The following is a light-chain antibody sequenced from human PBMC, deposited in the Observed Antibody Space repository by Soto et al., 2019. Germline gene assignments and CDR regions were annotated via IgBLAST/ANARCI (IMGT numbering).Light chain of an antibody. CDR1: SSDVGGYNY. CDR2: DVS. CDR3: SSYTSSSTLV. J-gene: IGLJ2*01. V-gene: IGLV2-14*01. Sequence: QSALTQPASVSGSPGQSITISCTGTSSDVGGYNYVSWYHQHPGKAPKLMIYDVSNRRSGVSNRFSGSKSGNTASLTISGLQAEDEADYYCSSYTSSSTLVFGGGTKLTVL.